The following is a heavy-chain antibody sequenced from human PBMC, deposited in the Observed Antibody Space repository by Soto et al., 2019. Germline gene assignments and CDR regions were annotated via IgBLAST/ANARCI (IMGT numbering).Heavy chain of an antibody. D-gene: IGHD2-21*01. V-gene: IGHV1-69*02. J-gene: IGHJ4*02. CDR1: RGTFSSYT. Sequence: GASVKVSCKASRGTFSSYTISWVRRAPGQGLEWMGRIIPILGIANYAQKFQGRVTITADKSTSTAYMELSSLRSEDTAVYYCARDVVSFGYCGPGTFVTVSS. CDR2: IIPILGIA. CDR3: ARDVVSFGY.